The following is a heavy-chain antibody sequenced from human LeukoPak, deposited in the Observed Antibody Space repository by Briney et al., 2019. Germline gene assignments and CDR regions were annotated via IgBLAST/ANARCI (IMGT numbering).Heavy chain of an antibody. V-gene: IGHV3-30*02. CDR3: AKVPSIVGPTPIFDY. CDR1: GFTFSSYG. CDR2: IRYDGSNK. J-gene: IGHJ4*02. D-gene: IGHD1-26*01. Sequence: PGGSLRLSCAASGFTFSSYGMHWVRQAPGKGLEWVAFIRYDGSNKYYADSVKGRFTISRDNSKNTLYLQMNSLRAEDTAVYYCAKVPSIVGPTPIFDYWGQGTLVTVSS.